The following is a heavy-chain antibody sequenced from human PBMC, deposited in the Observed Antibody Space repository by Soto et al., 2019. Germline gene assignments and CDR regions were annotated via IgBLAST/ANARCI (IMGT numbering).Heavy chain of an antibody. CDR3: ARDTPTFLRFLERFDY. Sequence: VASVKVSCKASGYTFTSYGISWVRQAPGQGLEWMGWISAYNGNTNYAQKLQGRVTMTTDTSTSTAYMELRSLRSDDTAVYYCARDTPTFLRFLERFDYWGQGTLVTVSS. CDR1: GYTFTSYG. J-gene: IGHJ4*02. D-gene: IGHD3-3*01. CDR2: ISAYNGNT. V-gene: IGHV1-18*04.